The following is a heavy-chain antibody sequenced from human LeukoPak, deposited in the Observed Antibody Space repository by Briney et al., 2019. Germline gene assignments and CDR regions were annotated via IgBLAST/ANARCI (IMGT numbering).Heavy chain of an antibody. CDR1: GFTFDDYA. J-gene: IGHJ4*02. CDR2: ISWNSGSI. V-gene: IGHV3-9*01. D-gene: IGHD6-13*01. Sequence: GRSLRLSCAASGFTFDDYAMHWVRQAPGKGLEWVSGISWNSGSIGYADSVKGRFTISRDNAKNSLYLQMNSLRAEDTAVYYCARDPQLYFDYWGQGTLVTVSS. CDR3: ARDPQLYFDY.